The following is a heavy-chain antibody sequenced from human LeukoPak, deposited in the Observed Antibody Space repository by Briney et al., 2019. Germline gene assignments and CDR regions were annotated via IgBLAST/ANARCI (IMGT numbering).Heavy chain of an antibody. CDR2: IYSGGST. CDR1: GFTVSNNY. CDR3: ASLSLGHY. V-gene: IGHV3-53*01. Sequence: GGSLRPSCAASGFTVSNNYMSWVRQAPGKGLEWVSVIYSGGSTYYADSVKGRFTISRDTSKNTLSLQMNSLRAEDTAVYYCASLSLGHYWGQGTLVTVSS. J-gene: IGHJ4*02. D-gene: IGHD6-6*01.